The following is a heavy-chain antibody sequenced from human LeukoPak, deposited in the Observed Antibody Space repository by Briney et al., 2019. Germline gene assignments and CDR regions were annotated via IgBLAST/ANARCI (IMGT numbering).Heavy chain of an antibody. CDR1: GGSISSGGYY. J-gene: IGHJ4*02. V-gene: IGHV4-30-2*01. CDR3: ARVSLRYYFDY. CDR2: IYHSGST. Sequence: PSETLSLTCTVSGGSISSGGYYWSWIRQPPGKGLEWIGYIYHSGSTYYNPSLKSRVTISVDTSKNQFTLKLSSVTAADTAVYYCARVSLRYYFDYWGQGTLVSVSS. D-gene: IGHD4-17*01.